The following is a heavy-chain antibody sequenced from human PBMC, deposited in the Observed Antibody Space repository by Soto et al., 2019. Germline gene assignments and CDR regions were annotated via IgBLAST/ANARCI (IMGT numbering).Heavy chain of an antibody. Sequence: GASVKVSCKASGYTSTSYGIIWVRQAPGQGLEWMGWISAYNGNTNYAQKLQGRVTMTTDTSTSTAYMELRSLRSDDTAVYYCARGIAVACTTIFDDWGQGTLVTVSS. CDR1: GYTSTSYG. CDR2: ISAYNGNT. CDR3: ARGIAVACTTIFDD. J-gene: IGHJ4*02. D-gene: IGHD6-19*01. V-gene: IGHV1-18*01.